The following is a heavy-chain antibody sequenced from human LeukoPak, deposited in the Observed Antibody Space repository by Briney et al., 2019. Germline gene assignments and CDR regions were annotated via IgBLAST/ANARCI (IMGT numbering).Heavy chain of an antibody. CDR1: GFTFGDYA. CDR3: TTDPQRGYYFDY. Sequence: RSGGSLRLSCTASGFTFGDYAMSWFRQAPGKGLEWIGRIKSKTDGGTTDYAAPVKGRFTISRDDSKNTLYLQINSLKTEDTAVYYCTTDPQRGYYFDYWGQGTLVTVSS. V-gene: IGHV3-15*01. CDR2: IKSKTDGGTT. J-gene: IGHJ4*02. D-gene: IGHD5-24*01.